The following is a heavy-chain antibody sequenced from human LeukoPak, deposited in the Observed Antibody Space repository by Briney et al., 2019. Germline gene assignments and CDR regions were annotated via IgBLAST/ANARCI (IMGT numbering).Heavy chain of an antibody. CDR1: GGSISSYY. J-gene: IGHJ3*02. D-gene: IGHD6-19*01. CDR3: AKEVAVAGRDPDAFDI. CDR2: IYYSGST. V-gene: IGHV4-59*01. Sequence: PSETLPLTCTVSGGSISSYYWSWIRQPPGKGLEWIGYIYYSGSTNYNPSLKSRVTISVDTSKNQSSLKLSSVTAADTAVYYCAKEVAVAGRDPDAFDIWGQGTMVTVSS.